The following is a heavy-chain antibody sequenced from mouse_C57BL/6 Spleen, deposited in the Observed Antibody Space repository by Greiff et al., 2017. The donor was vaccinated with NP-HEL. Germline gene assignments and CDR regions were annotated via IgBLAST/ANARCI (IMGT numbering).Heavy chain of an antibody. J-gene: IGHJ2*01. CDR3: ARRPGGYFDY. V-gene: IGHV1-81*01. Sequence: QVQLKESGAELARPGASVKLSCKASGYTFTSYGISWVKQRTGQGLEWIGEIYPRSGNTYYNEKFKGKATLTADKSSSTAYMELRSLTSEDSAVYFCARRPGGYFDYWGQGTTLTVSS. CDR1: GYTFTSYG. CDR2: IYPRSGNT.